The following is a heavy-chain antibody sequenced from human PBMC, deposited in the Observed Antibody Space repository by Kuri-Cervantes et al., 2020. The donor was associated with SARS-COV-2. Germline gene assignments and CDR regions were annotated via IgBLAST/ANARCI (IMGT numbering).Heavy chain of an antibody. CDR2: IKQDGSEK. Sequence: GESLKISCAASGFTFSSYSMSWVRQAPGKGLEWVANIKQDGSEKYYVDSVKGRFTISRDNAKNSLYLQMNSLRAEDTAVYYCARDGAARRLYMDVWGKGTTVTVSS. CDR3: ARDGAARRLYMDV. J-gene: IGHJ6*03. D-gene: IGHD6-6*01. CDR1: GFTFSSYS. V-gene: IGHV3-7*01.